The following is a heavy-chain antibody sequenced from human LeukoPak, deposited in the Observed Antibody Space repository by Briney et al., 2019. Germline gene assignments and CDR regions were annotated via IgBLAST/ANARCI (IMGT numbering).Heavy chain of an antibody. CDR3: ATDRGVQIYYYYGMDV. Sequence: ASVKVSCKVSGYTLTELSMHWVRRAPGKGLEWMGGFDPEDGETIYAQKFQGRVTMTEDTSTGTAYMELSSLRSEDTAVYYCATDRGVQIYYYYGMDVWGQGTTVTVSS. J-gene: IGHJ6*02. CDR2: FDPEDGET. D-gene: IGHD3-10*01. V-gene: IGHV1-24*01. CDR1: GYTLTELS.